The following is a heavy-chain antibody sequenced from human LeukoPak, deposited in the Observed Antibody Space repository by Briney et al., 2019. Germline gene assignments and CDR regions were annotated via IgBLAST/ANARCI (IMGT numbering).Heavy chain of an antibody. CDR2: ISSSSSYI. Sequence: GGSLRLSCAASGFTFSSYSMNWVRQAPGKGLEWVSSISSSSSYIYXXXXVKGRFTISRDNAKNSLYLQMNSLRAEDTAVYYCASIVGDNIDYWGQGTLVTVSS. D-gene: IGHD1-26*01. CDR1: GFTFSSYS. CDR3: ASIVGDNIDY. J-gene: IGHJ4*02. V-gene: IGHV3-21*01.